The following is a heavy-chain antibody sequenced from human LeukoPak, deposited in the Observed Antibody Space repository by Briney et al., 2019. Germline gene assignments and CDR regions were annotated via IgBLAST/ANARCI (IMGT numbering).Heavy chain of an antibody. Sequence: PSETLSLTCTVSGGSISSYYWSWIRQPPGKGLEWIGSIYYSGSTNYNASLKSRVSISVDTSNNQFSLGLSSVTAADTAVYYCARGFYGSGSYYKSPFDCWGQGTLVTVSS. D-gene: IGHD3-10*01. J-gene: IGHJ4*02. CDR2: IYYSGST. V-gene: IGHV4-59*01. CDR1: GGSISSYY. CDR3: ARGFYGSGSYYKSPFDC.